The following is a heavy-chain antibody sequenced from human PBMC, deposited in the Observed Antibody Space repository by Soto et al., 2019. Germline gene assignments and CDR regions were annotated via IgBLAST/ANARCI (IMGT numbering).Heavy chain of an antibody. Sequence: QVQLVESGGGLVKPGGSLRLSCAASGFTFSDYYMSWIRQAPGKGLEWVSYISSSSSYTNYADSVKGRFTISRDNAKNSLYLQMNSLRAEDTAVYYCARYRVEWELLKGNWFDPWGQGTLVTVSS. D-gene: IGHD1-26*01. CDR3: ARYRVEWELLKGNWFDP. V-gene: IGHV3-11*06. J-gene: IGHJ5*02. CDR1: GFTFSDYY. CDR2: ISSSSSYT.